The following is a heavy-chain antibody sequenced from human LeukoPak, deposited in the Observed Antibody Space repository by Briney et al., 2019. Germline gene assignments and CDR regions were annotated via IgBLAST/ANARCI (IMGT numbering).Heavy chain of an antibody. J-gene: IGHJ4*02. CDR3: PLDYGDYSGD. CDR1: GFTFSTHG. CDR2: IRYDGDNE. D-gene: IGHD4-17*01. V-gene: IGHV3-30*02. Sequence: GGSLRLSCAESGFTFSTHGMHWVRQAPGKGLEWVAFIRYDGDNEYYADSVKGRFTISRDKSKNKVYMQMDSLRTEDTAVYYCPLDYGDYSGDWGQGTLVTVSS.